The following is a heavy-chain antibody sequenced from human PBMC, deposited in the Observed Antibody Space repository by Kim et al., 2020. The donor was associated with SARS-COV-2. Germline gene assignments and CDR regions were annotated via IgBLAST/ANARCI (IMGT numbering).Heavy chain of an antibody. Sequence: ASVKVSCKASGYTFTSYGISWVRQAPGQGLEWMGWISAYNGNTNYAQKLQGRVTMTTDTSTSTAYMELRSLRSDDTAVYYCAREGLDYDFWSGYYKSYWYFDLWGRGTLVTVSS. CDR3: AREGLDYDFWSGYYKSYWYFDL. V-gene: IGHV1-18*01. CDR2: ISAYNGNT. D-gene: IGHD3-3*01. J-gene: IGHJ2*01. CDR1: GYTFTSYG.